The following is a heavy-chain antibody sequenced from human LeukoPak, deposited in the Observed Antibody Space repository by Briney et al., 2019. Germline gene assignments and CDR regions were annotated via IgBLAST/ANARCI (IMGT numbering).Heavy chain of an antibody. V-gene: IGHV3-23*01. CDR2: ISGSGGST. D-gene: IGHD6-25*01. Sequence: GGSLRLSCAASGFTFSSYAMSWVRQAPGKGLEWVSAISGSGGSTYYADSVKGRFTLYRDNSKNTLYLQMNSLRAEDTAVYYCAKDPRGYSSGYWGQGTLVTVSS. J-gene: IGHJ4*02. CDR1: GFTFSSYA. CDR3: AKDPRGYSSGY.